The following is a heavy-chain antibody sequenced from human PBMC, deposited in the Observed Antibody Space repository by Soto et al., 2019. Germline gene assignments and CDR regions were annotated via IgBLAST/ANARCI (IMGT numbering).Heavy chain of an antibody. V-gene: IGHV3-9*01. J-gene: IGHJ5*02. CDR1: GFIFDDYA. Sequence: ESGGGLVQPGRSLRLSCAASGFIFDDYAMFWIRQAPGKGLEWVSSINWNSVRIAYADSVKGRFTISRDNARNSLYLQMTSLRPEDTAFYYCAKGPYSASAGGWFDPWGQGTLVTVSS. CDR3: AKGPYSASAGGWFDP. CDR2: INWNSVRI. D-gene: IGHD3-16*01.